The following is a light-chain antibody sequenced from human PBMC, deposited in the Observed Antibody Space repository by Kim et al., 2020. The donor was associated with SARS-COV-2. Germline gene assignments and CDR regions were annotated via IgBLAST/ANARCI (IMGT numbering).Light chain of an antibody. CDR1: QSVSSTY. Sequence: EVVLTQSPGTLSLSPGERATLSCRASQSVSSTYLAWYQQKPGQAPRLLIYGASRRATGIPDRFSGSGSGTDFTLTISRLEPEDFAVYYCQQYGSSFFTFGGGTKVDIK. J-gene: IGKJ4*01. CDR2: GAS. V-gene: IGKV3-20*01. CDR3: QQYGSSFFT.